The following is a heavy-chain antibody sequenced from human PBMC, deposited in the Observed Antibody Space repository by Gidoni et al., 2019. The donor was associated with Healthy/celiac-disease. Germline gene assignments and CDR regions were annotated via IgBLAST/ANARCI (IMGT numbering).Heavy chain of an antibody. Sequence: EVQLVESGGGLVKPGGSLRLSCAASVFTFSSYSMNRVRQAPGKGLEWVSSISISSSYIYYADSVKGRFTISRDNAKNSLYLQMNSLRAEDTAVYHCARGWGGSNHGGVDVWGQGTTVTVSS. D-gene: IGHD3-3*01. CDR3: ARGWGGSNHGGVDV. J-gene: IGHJ6*02. CDR2: ISISSSYI. CDR1: VFTFSSYS. V-gene: IGHV3-21*01.